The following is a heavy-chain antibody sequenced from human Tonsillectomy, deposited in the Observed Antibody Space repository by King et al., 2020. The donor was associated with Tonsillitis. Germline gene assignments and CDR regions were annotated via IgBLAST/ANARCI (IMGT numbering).Heavy chain of an antibody. CDR2: IYYSVST. Sequence: QLQESGPGLVKPSETLSLTCTVSGGSISGYYWSWIRQPPGKGLEWIGYIYYSVSTNYDPSLKSRVTISVDTSKNQFSLQLSSVTAADTAVYYCARHSYTYGFISLDSWGQGTLVTVSS. V-gene: IGHV4-59*08. D-gene: IGHD3-10*01. CDR3: ARHSYTYGFISLDS. J-gene: IGHJ4*02. CDR1: GGSISGYY.